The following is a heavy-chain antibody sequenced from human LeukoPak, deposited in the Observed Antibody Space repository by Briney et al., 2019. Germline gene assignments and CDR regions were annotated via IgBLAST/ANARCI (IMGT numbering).Heavy chain of an antibody. CDR3: ARVLRYGDD. D-gene: IGHD1-1*01. Sequence: GGSLRLSCAASGFTFSNYWMNWVRQAPGKGLVWVSHINSDGSSTTYADSVKGRFTISRDNAKNSLYLQMNSLRAEDTAVYYCARVLRYGDDWGQGTLVTVSP. V-gene: IGHV3-74*01. CDR2: INSDGSST. CDR1: GFTFSNYW. J-gene: IGHJ4*02.